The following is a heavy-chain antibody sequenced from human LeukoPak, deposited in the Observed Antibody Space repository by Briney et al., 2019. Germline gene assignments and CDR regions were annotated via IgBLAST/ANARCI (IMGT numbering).Heavy chain of an antibody. CDR1: GHRFDTYW. CDR2: MYPGDSET. J-gene: IGHJ4*02. Sequence: GESLEISCKGSGHRFDTYWIGWVRPIPGKGLELMGIMYPGDSETRYSPSFQGQVTISADKSTSTAYLQWSSLKASDTAIYYCASRDYNILTGYMYWGQGTRVTVSS. D-gene: IGHD3-9*01. CDR3: ASRDYNILTGYMY. V-gene: IGHV5-51*01.